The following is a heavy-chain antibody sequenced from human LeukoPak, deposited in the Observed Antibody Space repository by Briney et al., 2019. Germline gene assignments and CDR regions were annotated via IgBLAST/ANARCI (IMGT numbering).Heavy chain of an antibody. CDR1: GGSISSYY. J-gene: IGHJ4*02. Sequence: SETLSLTCTVSGGSISSYYWSWIRQPPXXXLEWIGYIYYSGSTNYNPSLKSRVTISVDTSKNQFSLKLSSVTAADTAVYYCASGTSFDFWSGYSVDYWGQGTLVTVSS. CDR2: IYYSGST. D-gene: IGHD3-3*01. CDR3: ASGTSFDFWSGYSVDY. V-gene: IGHV4-59*01.